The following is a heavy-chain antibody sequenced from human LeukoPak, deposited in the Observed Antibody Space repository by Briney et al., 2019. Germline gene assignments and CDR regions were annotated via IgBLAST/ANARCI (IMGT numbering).Heavy chain of an antibody. CDR1: GFTFTTYW. D-gene: IGHD5-18*01. V-gene: IGHV3-74*01. J-gene: IGHJ6*02. CDR3: ARDAVDTANAV. CDR2: INSDGSIT. Sequence: GSLRLSCAASGFTFTTYWMHWVRQAPGKGLVWVSHINSDGSITSYADSVKGRFTISRDNAKNTLYLQMNSLRAEDTAVYYCARDAVDTANAVWGQGTTVTVSS.